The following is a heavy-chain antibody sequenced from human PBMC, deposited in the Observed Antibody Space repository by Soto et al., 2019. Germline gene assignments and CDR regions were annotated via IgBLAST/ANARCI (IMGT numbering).Heavy chain of an antibody. Sequence: GASVKVSCKASGYTFTDYAIHWVRQAPGQRLEWMGWINTGTGKKKYSQNFQGRLTITSDTFARTAYMELSSLTSEDTAVYYCARDTSVVWFDPWGQGTLVTVSS. CDR2: INTGTGKK. CDR1: GYTFTDYA. J-gene: IGHJ5*02. CDR3: ARDTSVVWFDP. V-gene: IGHV1-3*04.